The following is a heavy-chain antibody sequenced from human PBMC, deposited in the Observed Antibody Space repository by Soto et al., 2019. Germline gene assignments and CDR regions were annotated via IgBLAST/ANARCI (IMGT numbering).Heavy chain of an antibody. CDR1: GGSVSSGSYY. CDR3: ARGDSSGYYGQIDY. V-gene: IGHV4-61*01. J-gene: IGHJ4*02. CDR2: IYYSGST. D-gene: IGHD3-22*01. Sequence: ETLSLTCTVSGGSVSSGSYYWSWIRQPPGKGLEWIGYIYYSGSTNYNPSLKSRVTISVDTSKNQFSLKLSSVTAADTAVYYCARGDSSGYYGQIDYWGQGTLVTVSS.